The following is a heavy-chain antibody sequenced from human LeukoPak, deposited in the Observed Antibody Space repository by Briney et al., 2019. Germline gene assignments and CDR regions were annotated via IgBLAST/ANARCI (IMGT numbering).Heavy chain of an antibody. CDR1: GFTFSSYA. CDR2: ISYDGSNK. Sequence: PGRSLRLSCAASGFTFSSYAMHWVRQAPGKGLEWVAVISYDGSNKYYADSVKGRFTISRDNSKNTLYLQMNSLRAEDTAVYYCARDFYGVTIPYWGQGTLVTVSS. CDR3: ARDFYGVTIPY. V-gene: IGHV3-30-3*01. J-gene: IGHJ4*02. D-gene: IGHD2-21*01.